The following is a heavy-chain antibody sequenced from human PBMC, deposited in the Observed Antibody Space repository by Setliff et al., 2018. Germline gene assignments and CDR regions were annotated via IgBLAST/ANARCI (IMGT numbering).Heavy chain of an antibody. D-gene: IGHD1-26*01. J-gene: IGHJ6*02. Sequence: PGGSLRLSCAASGFNFGNYAMTWVRQAPGKGLHWVSSISGSGGSTYYADSVKGRFTISRDNSKNTLYLQMNSLRAEDTAVYYCAKELEATTYYYYYYGMDVWGQGTTVTVSS. CDR2: ISGSGGST. CDR1: GFNFGNYA. V-gene: IGHV3-23*01. CDR3: AKELEATTYYYYYYGMDV.